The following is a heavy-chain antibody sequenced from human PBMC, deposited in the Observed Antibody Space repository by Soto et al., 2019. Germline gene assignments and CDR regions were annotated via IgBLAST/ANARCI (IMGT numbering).Heavy chain of an antibody. CDR2: ISAYNGNT. V-gene: IGHV1-18*01. CDR1: GYTFTSYG. J-gene: IGHJ4*02. CDR3: ARDESVVVVPAALIDY. D-gene: IGHD2-2*01. Sequence: ASVKVSCKASGYTFTSYGISWVRQAPGQGLEWMGWISAYNGNTNYAQKLQGRVTMTTDTSTRTAYMELRSLRSDDTAVYYCARDESVVVVPAALIDYWGQGTLVTVSS.